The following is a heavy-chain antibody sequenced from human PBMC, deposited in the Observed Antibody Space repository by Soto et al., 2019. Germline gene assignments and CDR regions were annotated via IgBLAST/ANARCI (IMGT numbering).Heavy chain of an antibody. D-gene: IGHD6-13*01. CDR2: ISYSAYT. J-gene: IGHJ4*02. CDR3: ARHVTGVGAAGPYRYFDD. Sequence: HLQLQESGPGLVKPSETLSLTCTVSGDSFSSSGYYWGWIRQPPGKGLEWIGSISYSAYTDYKSSLKSRVTISVDTSKNQFTLWLTSVSAADTALYYCARHVTGVGAAGPYRYFDDWGQGTLVTVSS. V-gene: IGHV4-39*01. CDR1: GDSFSSSGYY.